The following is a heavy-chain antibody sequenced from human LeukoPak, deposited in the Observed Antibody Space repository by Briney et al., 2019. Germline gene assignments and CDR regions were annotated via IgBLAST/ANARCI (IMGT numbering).Heavy chain of an antibody. CDR2: IGIDSGNT. Sequence: GGTLRLSCAASVFTFSDYSMNWVRQAPGKGLEEISYIGIDSGNTNYADSVKGRFTISGDKAKNSLYLQMNSLRVEDTAVYYCASGRITMVRGVTQSYFQHWGQGTLVTVSS. CDR1: VFTFSDYS. V-gene: IGHV3-48*01. J-gene: IGHJ1*01. CDR3: ASGRITMVRGVTQSYFQH. D-gene: IGHD3-10*01.